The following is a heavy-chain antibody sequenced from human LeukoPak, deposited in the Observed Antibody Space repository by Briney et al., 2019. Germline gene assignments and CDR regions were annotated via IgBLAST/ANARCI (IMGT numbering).Heavy chain of an antibody. CDR3: ARVEETYYYDSSGYEMDY. J-gene: IGHJ4*02. CDR1: GYTFTSYG. V-gene: IGHV1-18*01. Sequence: ASVKVPCKASGYTFTSYGISWVRQAPGQGLEWMGWISAYNGNTNYAQKLQGRVTMTTDTSTSTAYMELRSLRSDDTAVYYCARVEETYYYDSSGYEMDYWGQGTLVTVSS. CDR2: ISAYNGNT. D-gene: IGHD3-22*01.